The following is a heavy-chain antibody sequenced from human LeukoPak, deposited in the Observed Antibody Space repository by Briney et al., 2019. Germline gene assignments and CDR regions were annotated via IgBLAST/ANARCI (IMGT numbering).Heavy chain of an antibody. Sequence: SETLSLTCTVSGGSISSSSYYWGWIRQPPGKGLEWIGSIYYSGSTYYNPSLKSRVTISVDTSKNQFSLNLTSVTAADTAVYYCARGRGPLRVEFGDWGQGALVAVSS. CDR3: ARGRGPLRVEFGD. CDR1: GGSISSSSYY. J-gene: IGHJ4*02. V-gene: IGHV4-39*07. D-gene: IGHD3-3*01. CDR2: IYYSGST.